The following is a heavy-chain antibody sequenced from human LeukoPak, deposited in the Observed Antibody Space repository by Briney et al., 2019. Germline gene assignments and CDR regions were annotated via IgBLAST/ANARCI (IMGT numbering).Heavy chain of an antibody. V-gene: IGHV3-21*01. CDR3: ARDRGTVTTTWFDP. J-gene: IGHJ5*02. D-gene: IGHD4-17*01. CDR1: GFTFGDYA. Sequence: GGSLRLSCTASGFTFGDYAMNWVRQAPGKGLEWVSSISSSSSYIYYADSVKGRFTISRDNAKNSLYLQMNSLRAEDTAVYYCARDRGTVTTTWFDPWGQGTLVTVSS. CDR2: ISSSSSYI.